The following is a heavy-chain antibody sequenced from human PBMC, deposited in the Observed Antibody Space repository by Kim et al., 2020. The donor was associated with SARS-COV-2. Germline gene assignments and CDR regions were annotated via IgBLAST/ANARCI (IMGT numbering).Heavy chain of an antibody. D-gene: IGHD3-16*01. V-gene: IGHV4-39*01. CDR1: GGSISSSSYY. CDR2: IYYSGST. CDR3: ARLHGGIDWFDP. J-gene: IGHJ5*02. Sequence: SETLSLTCTVSGGSISSSSYYWGWIRQPPGKGLEWIGSIYYSGSTYYNPSLKSRVTISVDTSKNQFSLKLSSVTAADTAVYYCARLHGGIDWFDPWGQGTLVTVSS.